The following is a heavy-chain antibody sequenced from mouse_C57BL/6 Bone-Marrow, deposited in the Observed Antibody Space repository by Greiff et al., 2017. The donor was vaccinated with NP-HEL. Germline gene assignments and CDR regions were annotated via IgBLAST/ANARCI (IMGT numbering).Heavy chain of an antibody. D-gene: IGHD2-3*01. CDR2: IDPSDSYT. CDR1: GYTFTSYW. CDR3: AREPIYDGYYSFAY. V-gene: IGHV1-59*01. J-gene: IGHJ3*01. Sequence: QVQLQQPGAELVRPGPSVKLSCKASGYTFTSYWMHWVKQRPGQGLEWIGVIDPSDSYTNYNQKFKGKATLTVDTSSSTAYMQLSSLTSEDSAVYYCAREPIYDGYYSFAYWGQGTLVTVSA.